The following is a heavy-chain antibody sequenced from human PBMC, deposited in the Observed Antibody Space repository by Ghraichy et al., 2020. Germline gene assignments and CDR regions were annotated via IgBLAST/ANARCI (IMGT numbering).Heavy chain of an antibody. D-gene: IGHD6-19*01. V-gene: IGHV3-23*01. CDR1: GFTFSSYA. CDR2: VSGGGSSA. CDR3: AKVMSRGWYSYRDDALDI. Sequence: GGSLRLSCAASGFTFSSYAMNWVRQAPGKGLEWVSGVSGGGSSAYYADSVKGRFTISRDNSKNTLFLQMNSLRADDTAIYYCAKVMSRGWYSYRDDALDIWGQGTMVTVSS. J-gene: IGHJ3*02.